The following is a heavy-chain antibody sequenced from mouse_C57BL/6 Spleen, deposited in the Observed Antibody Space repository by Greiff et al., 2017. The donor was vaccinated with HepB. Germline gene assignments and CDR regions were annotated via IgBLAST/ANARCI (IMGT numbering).Heavy chain of an antibody. CDR3: TSYYGSSYRYFDV. V-gene: IGHV14-1*01. CDR2: IDPEDGDT. J-gene: IGHJ1*03. Sequence: EVQLQQSGAELVRPGASVKLSCTASGFNIKDYYMHWVKQRPEQGLEWIGRIDPEDGDTEYAPKFQGKATMTADTSSTTAYLQLSSLTSEDTAVYYCTSYYGSSYRYFDVWGTGTTVTVSS. D-gene: IGHD1-1*01. CDR1: GFNIKDYY.